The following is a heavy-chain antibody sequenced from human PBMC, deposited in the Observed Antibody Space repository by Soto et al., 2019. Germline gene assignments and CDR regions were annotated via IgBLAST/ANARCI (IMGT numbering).Heavy chain of an antibody. D-gene: IGHD4-17*01. V-gene: IGHV4-34*01. CDR1: GGSFSGYY. CDR3: ARIDYGDYDYFDY. Sequence: SETLSLTCAVYGGSFSGYYWSWIRQPPGKGLEWIGEINHSGSTNYDPSLKSRVTISVDTSKNQFSLKLSSVTAADTAVYYCARIDYGDYDYFDYWGQGTLVTVSS. CDR2: INHSGST. J-gene: IGHJ4*02.